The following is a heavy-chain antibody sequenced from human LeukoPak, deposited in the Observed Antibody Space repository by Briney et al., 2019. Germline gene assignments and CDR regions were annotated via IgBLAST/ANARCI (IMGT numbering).Heavy chain of an antibody. CDR2: ISAYNGNT. J-gene: IGHJ3*02. Sequence: GASVKVSCKASGYTFTSYGISWVRQAPGQGLEWMGWISAYNGNTNYAQKLQGRVTMTTDTSTSTAYMELRSLRSDDTAVYYCARARHHYYDSSGYLKYAFDIWGQGTMVTVSS. CDR1: GYTFTSYG. D-gene: IGHD3-22*01. CDR3: ARARHHYYDSSGYLKYAFDI. V-gene: IGHV1-18*01.